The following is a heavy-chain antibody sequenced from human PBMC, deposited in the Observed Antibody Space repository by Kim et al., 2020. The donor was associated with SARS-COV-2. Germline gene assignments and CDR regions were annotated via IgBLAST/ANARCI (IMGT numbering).Heavy chain of an antibody. CDR1: GFTFDNYA. J-gene: IGHJ3*01. V-gene: IGHV3-43*02. CDR2: IGSGGDNK. CDR3: TKDIDGSATYNFDGFDV. D-gene: IGHD3-10*01. Sequence: GGSLRLSCVASGFTFDNYAIHWVRQPPGEGLEWVSLIGSGGDNKYYADSVKGRFTVSRDNSKNVVYLQMSNLRVDDTALYFCTKDIDGSATYNFDGFDVWGQGTMVTVSS.